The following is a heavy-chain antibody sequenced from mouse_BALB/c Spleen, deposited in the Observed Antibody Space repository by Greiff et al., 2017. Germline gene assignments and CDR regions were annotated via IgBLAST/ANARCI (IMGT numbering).Heavy chain of an antibody. V-gene: IGHV3-6*02. CDR3: ARDLGDYDD. D-gene: IGHD2-4*01. Sequence: EVQLQQSGPGLVKPSQSLSLTCSVTGYSITSGYYWNWIRQFPGNKLEWMGYISYDGSNNYNPSLKNRISITRDTSKNQFFLKLNSVTTEDTATYYCARDLGDYDDWGQGTTLTVSS. CDR1: GYSITSGYY. J-gene: IGHJ2*01. CDR2: ISYDGSN.